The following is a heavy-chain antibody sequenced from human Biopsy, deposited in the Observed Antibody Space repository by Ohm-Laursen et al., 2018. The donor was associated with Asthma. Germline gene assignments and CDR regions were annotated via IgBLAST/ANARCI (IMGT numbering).Heavy chain of an antibody. CDR1: GFTFGDYW. CDR2: IKHDGSEK. J-gene: IGHJ1*01. Sequence: SLRLSCSASGFTFGDYWMSWFRQVPGQGLEWVANIKHDGSEKNHVDSLKGRFTISRDNAKNSLYLQMDSLRAEDTAVYYCARTFHFWSPYHAEHYQLWGQGTLVTVSS. D-gene: IGHD3-3*02. CDR3: ARTFHFWSPYHAEHYQL. V-gene: IGHV3-7*01.